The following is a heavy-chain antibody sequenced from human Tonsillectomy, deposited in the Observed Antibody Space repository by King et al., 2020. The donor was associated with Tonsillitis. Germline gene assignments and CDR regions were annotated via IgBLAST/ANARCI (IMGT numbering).Heavy chain of an antibody. V-gene: IGHV3-23*04. D-gene: IGHD3-3*01. J-gene: IGHJ6*03. CDR3: AKLLRSGYHLYYMDV. CDR1: GFTFSSFA. CDR2: ISDSAGGT. Sequence: VQLVESGGGLVQPGGSLRLSCAASGFTFSSFAMTWVRQAPGKGLEWVSSISDSAGGTYYADSVNDRFTISRENSKNTLYLQVNGLRAEDTAVYYCAKLLRSGYHLYYMDVWGKGTTVTVSS.